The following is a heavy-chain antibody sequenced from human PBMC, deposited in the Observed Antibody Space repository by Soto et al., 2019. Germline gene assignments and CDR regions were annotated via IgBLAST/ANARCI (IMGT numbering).Heavy chain of an antibody. Sequence: GGSLRLSCAGSGFQVSSYSMNWVRQAPGKGLEWVSYISSSSSTVYYADSVKGRFTMSRDNAKKSLYLQMNSLRAEDTAVYYCARVDSYWYFDLWGRGTLVTVSS. CDR1: GFQVSSYS. CDR2: ISSSSSTV. V-gene: IGHV3-48*01. J-gene: IGHJ2*01. D-gene: IGHD2-2*03. CDR3: ARVDSYWYFDL.